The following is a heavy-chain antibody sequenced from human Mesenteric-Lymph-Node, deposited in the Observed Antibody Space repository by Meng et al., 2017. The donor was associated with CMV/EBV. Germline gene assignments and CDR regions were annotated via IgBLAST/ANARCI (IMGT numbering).Heavy chain of an antibody. CDR1: RYY. CDR2: INHSGCT. V-gene: IGHV4-34*13. Sequence: RYYWSWLRQPPATGLEWIGGINHSGCTNYAPSLQSRVTISVDTSKHQFSLKLSSVTAADTAVYYCARNRPPLYSRSWYRIPGAFDYWGQGTLVTVSS. CDR3: ARNRPPLYSRSWYRIPGAFDY. D-gene: IGHD6-13*01. J-gene: IGHJ4*02.